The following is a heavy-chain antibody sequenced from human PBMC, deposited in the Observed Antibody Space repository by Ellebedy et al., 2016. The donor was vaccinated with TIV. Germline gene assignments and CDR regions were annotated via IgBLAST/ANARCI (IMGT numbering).Heavy chain of an antibody. CDR3: ARATRGFLDHNLIDY. V-gene: IGHV4-59*01. CDR1: GGSISSYY. Sequence: MPGGSLRLSCTVSGGSISSYYWSRIRQPPGKGLEWIGYIYYSGSTNYNPSLKSRVTISVDTSKNQFSLKLSSVTAADTAVYYCARATRGFLDHNLIDYWGQGTLVTVSS. CDR2: IYYSGST. J-gene: IGHJ4*02. D-gene: IGHD1-14*01.